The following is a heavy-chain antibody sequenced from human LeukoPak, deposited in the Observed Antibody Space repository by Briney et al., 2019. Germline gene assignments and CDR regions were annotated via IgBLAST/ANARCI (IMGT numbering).Heavy chain of an antibody. V-gene: IGHV3-7*01. Sequence: GGSLRISCAASGFTLSSYWMTWVRQAPGKGLVWVANIKQDGSEKYYVDSVKGRFTISGDDAKCSLYLQMNSLRAEDMAVYYCAREAQKRNGMDGWGQGTTITVSS. J-gene: IGHJ6*02. CDR1: GFTLSSYW. CDR3: AREAQKRNGMDG. CDR2: IKQDGSEK.